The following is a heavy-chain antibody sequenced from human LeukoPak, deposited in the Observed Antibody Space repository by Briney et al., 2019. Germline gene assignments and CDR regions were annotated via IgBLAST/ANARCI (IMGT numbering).Heavy chain of an antibody. CDR1: GFTFSSYG. CDR2: ISYDGSNK. J-gene: IGHJ4*02. D-gene: IGHD2-8*01. Sequence: SGGSLRLSCAASGFTFSSYGMHWVRQAPGKGLEWVAVISYDGSNKYYADSVKGRFTISRDNSKNTLYLQMNSLRAEDTAVYYCAKAGSGGGVAFDYWGQGTLVTVSS. V-gene: IGHV3-30*18. CDR3: AKAGSGGGVAFDY.